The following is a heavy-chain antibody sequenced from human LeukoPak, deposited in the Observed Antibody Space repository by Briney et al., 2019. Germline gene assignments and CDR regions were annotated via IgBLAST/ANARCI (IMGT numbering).Heavy chain of an antibody. CDR1: GFTFSSYA. CDR3: ARDRGRSSPVY. D-gene: IGHD6-13*01. Sequence: VGSLRLSCAASGFTFSSYAMSWVRQAPGKGLEWVSAISGSGGSTYYADSVKGRFTISRDNSKNTLYLQMNSLRAEDTAVYYCARDRGRSSPVYWGQGTLVTVSS. J-gene: IGHJ4*02. CDR2: ISGSGGST. V-gene: IGHV3-23*01.